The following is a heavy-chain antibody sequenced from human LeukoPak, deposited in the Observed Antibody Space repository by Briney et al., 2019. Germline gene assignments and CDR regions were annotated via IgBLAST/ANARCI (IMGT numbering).Heavy chain of an antibody. CDR1: GFTFSDYY. D-gene: IGHD5-24*01. J-gene: IGHJ4*02. V-gene: IGHV3-11*04. CDR2: ISSSGSTI. Sequence: GGSLRLSCAASGFTFSDYYMSWIRQAPGKGLEWVSYISSSGSTIHYADSVKGRFTISRDNAKNSLYLQMNSLRAEDTAVYYCARDQSGYNSFYFDYWGQGTLVTVSS. CDR3: ARDQSGYNSFYFDY.